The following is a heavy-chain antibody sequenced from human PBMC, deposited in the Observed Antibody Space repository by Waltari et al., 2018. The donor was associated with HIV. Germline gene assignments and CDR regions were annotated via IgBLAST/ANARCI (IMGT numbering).Heavy chain of an antibody. CDR2: SSGSGGST. D-gene: IGHD6-19*01. CDR1: GFTFSSYA. CDR3: AKGEQWLVGGSDY. J-gene: IGHJ4*02. V-gene: IGHV3-23*04. Sequence: EVQLVESGGGLVQPGGSLRLSCAASGFTFSSYAMSWVRQAPGKGLEWVSASSGSGGSTYDADSVKGRFTISRDNSKNTLYLQMNSLRAEDTAVYYCAKGEQWLVGGSDYWGQGTLVTVSS.